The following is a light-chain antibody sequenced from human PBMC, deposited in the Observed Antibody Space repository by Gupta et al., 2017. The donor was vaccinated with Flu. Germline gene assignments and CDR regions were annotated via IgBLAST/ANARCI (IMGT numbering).Light chain of an antibody. CDR1: SSDVGGYNY. V-gene: IGLV2-14*01. Sequence: QSALSQPASVSGSPGQSINISCPGTSSDVGGYNYVYWYQQHPGQAPKLMIYDVSNRPSGVSSLFSGCNSGNTSSLTISGLQAEDEADYYCSSDTTSISRVFGGGTKLTVL. J-gene: IGLJ2*01. CDR3: SSDTTSISRV. CDR2: DVS.